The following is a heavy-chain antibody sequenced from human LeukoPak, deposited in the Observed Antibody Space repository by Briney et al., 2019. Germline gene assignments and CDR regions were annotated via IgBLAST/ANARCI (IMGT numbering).Heavy chain of an antibody. V-gene: IGHV3-23*01. Sequence: PGGSLRLSCAASEFTFSSYAMSWVRQAPGKGLEWVSGISYSGGSTYYADSVKGRFTISRGNSKNTLYLQMNSLRAEDAAVYYCARDWRLAATVTTMLFDCWGQGTLVTVSS. CDR1: EFTFSSYA. D-gene: IGHD4-17*01. J-gene: IGHJ4*02. CDR2: ISYSGGST. CDR3: ARDWRLAATVTTMLFDC.